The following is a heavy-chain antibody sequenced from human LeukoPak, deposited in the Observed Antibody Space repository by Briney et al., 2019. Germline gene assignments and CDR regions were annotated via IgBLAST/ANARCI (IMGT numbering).Heavy chain of an antibody. CDR3: ARGRSSGWYPVYYFDY. Sequence: ASVTVSCKASGYTFTGYYMHWVRQAPGQGLEWMGWINPNSGGTNYAQKFQGRVTMTRDTSISTAYMERSRLRSDDTAVYYCARGRSSGWYPVYYFDYWGQGTLVTVSS. D-gene: IGHD6-19*01. CDR1: GYTFTGYY. J-gene: IGHJ4*02. CDR2: INPNSGGT. V-gene: IGHV1-2*02.